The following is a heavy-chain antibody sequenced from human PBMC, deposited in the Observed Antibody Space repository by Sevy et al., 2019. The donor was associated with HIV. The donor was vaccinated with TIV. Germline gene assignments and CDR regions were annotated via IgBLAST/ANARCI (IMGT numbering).Heavy chain of an antibody. CDR1: GFTFSSYG. CDR3: AKEEDCSSTSCSYYYYGMDV. J-gene: IGHJ6*02. D-gene: IGHD2-2*01. Sequence: GGSLRLSCAASGFTFSSYGMHWVRQAPGKGLEWVAVISYDGSNKYYADSVNGRFTISRDNSKNTLYLQMNSLRAEDTAVYYCAKEEDCSSTSCSYYYYGMDVWGQWTTVTVSS. V-gene: IGHV3-30*18. CDR2: ISYDGSNK.